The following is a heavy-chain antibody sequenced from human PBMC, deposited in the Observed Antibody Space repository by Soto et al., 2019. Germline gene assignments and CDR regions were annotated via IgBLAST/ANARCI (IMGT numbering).Heavy chain of an antibody. J-gene: IGHJ6*02. CDR3: ARLRSRLESRAYYYYGMDV. V-gene: IGHV5-10-1*01. D-gene: IGHD3-10*01. Sequence: GESLTISCTGSGYSFTRYWISWVRQMPGKGLEWMGRIDPSDSYTNYSPSFQGHVTISADKSISTAYLQWSSLKASDTAMYYCARLRSRLESRAYYYYGMDVWGQGTTVTVSS. CDR2: IDPSDSYT. CDR1: GYSFTRYW.